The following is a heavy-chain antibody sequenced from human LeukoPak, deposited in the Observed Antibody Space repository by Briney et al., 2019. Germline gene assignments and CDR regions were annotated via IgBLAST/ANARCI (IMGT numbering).Heavy chain of an antibody. CDR2: VHPNSGGS. J-gene: IGHJ4*02. CDR3: ARSPDILTGEKFDY. D-gene: IGHD3-9*01. Sequence: ASVKVSCKASGYTFTGYYIHWVRQAPGQGLEWMGWVHPNSGGSNSAQKFEARVTMNRDTSISTAYMELSRLRFDDTAVYYCARSPDILTGEKFDYWGQGTLVTVSS. CDR1: GYTFTGYY. V-gene: IGHV1-2*02.